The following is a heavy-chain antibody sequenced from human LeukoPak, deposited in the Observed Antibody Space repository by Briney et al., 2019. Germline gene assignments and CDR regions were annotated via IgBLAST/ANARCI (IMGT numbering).Heavy chain of an antibody. J-gene: IGHJ3*01. V-gene: IGHV6-1*01. D-gene: IGHD3-16*02. Sequence: SQALSLTCVICVDSVSRKSAAWYWIRQSPSRGLEGLGRSYYRSTWYNDYAVSVKSRITINPDTSKNQFSLQLNSLTPEDTAVYYCARDPDPFSRLSIFDVWGQGTMVTVSS. CDR1: VDSVSRKSAA. CDR3: ARDPDPFSRLSIFDV. CDR2: SYYRSTWYN.